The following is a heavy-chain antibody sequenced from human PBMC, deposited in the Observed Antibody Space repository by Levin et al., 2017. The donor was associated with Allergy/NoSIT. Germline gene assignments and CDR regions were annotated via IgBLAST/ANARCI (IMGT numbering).Heavy chain of an antibody. D-gene: IGHD3-16*01. CDR3: ARDLGNWMRNYFDY. Sequence: LSLTCAASGFTFSSYAMTWVRQAPGKGLEWVSDISQSGTGTYHADSVKGRFTISRDNSKNTLYLQMNSLRVEDTAVYYCARDLGNWMRNYFDYWGQGTLVTVSS. CDR2: ISQSGTGT. CDR1: GFTFSSYA. V-gene: IGHV3-23*01. J-gene: IGHJ4*02.